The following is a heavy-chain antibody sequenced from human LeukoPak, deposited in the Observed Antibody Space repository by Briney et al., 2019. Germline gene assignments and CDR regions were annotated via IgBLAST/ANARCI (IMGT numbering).Heavy chain of an antibody. CDR2: IYYSGRT. CDR1: GGSISSSNW. J-gene: IGHJ4*02. CDR3: AREIGYCDNGSCGNFDY. D-gene: IGHD2-15*01. V-gene: IGHV4-4*02. Sequence: PSETLSLTCTVYGGSISSSNWWSWVRQSPGKGLEWIGEIYYSGRTNYNPSLKSRVSISVDKSKNQFSLELTSVTAADTADYYCAREIGYCDNGSCGNFDYWGQGTQVTVSS.